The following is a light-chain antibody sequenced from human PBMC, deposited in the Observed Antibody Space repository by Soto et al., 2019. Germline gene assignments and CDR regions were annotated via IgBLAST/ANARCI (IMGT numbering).Light chain of an antibody. J-gene: IGKJ1*01. CDR1: QSVSSTY. CDR3: QQYGSSPPT. CDR2: GES. Sequence: EIVLTQSPGTLSLSPGERATLSCRASQSVSSTYLAWYQQKPGQAPRLLIYGESSRATGIPERFSGSGSGTDCTLTISRPEPEDFAVYYYQQYGSSPPTFGQGTKVEIK. V-gene: IGKV3-20*01.